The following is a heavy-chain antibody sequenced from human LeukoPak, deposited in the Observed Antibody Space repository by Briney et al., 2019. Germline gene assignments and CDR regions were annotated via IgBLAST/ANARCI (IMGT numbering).Heavy chain of an antibody. CDR3: ARSTVTTFGVDWFDP. V-gene: IGHV1-18*01. CDR1: GYTFTSYG. D-gene: IGHD4-17*01. J-gene: IGHJ5*02. CDR2: ISAYNGNT. Sequence: ASVKVSCKASGYTFTSYGISWVRQAPGQGLEWMGRISAYNGNTNYAHKFQGRVTMTTDTSTSTAYMELRSLRSADTAVYYCARSTVTTFGVDWFDPWGQGTLVTVSS.